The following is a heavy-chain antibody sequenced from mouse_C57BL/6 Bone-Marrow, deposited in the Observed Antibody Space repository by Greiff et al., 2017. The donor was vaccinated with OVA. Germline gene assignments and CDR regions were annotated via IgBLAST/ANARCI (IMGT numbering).Heavy chain of an antibody. D-gene: IGHD1-1*01. Sequence: EVQLVESEGGLVQPGSSMKLSCTASGFTFSDYYMAWVRQVPEKGLEWVANINYDGSSTYYLDSLKSRFIISRDNAKNILYLQMSSLKSEDTATYYCARDRVYYYGSSYWYFDVWGTGTTVTVSS. V-gene: IGHV5-16*01. CDR3: ARDRVYYYGSSYWYFDV. J-gene: IGHJ1*03. CDR1: GFTFSDYY. CDR2: INYDGSST.